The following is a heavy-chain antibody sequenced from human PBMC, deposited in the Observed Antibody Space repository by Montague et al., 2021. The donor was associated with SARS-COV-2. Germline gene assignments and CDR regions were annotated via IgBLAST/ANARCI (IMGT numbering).Heavy chain of an antibody. J-gene: IGHJ3*01. CDR1: GGPVSSGAYS. V-gene: IGHV4-30-2*01. CDR3: AKSRITMVRGIYDAFDV. D-gene: IGHD3-10*01. CDR2: IHHDGHT. Sequence: TLSLTCAASGGPVSSGAYSWTWVRQPPGKGLEWIGYIHHDGHTYYNPSLRSRVTISVERSKNQFSLKLTSVSAADTAVYFCAKSRITMVRGIYDAFDVWGQGTMVTVSS.